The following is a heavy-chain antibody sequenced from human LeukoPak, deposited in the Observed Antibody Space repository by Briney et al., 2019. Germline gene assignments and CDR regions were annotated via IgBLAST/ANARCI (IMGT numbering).Heavy chain of an antibody. CDR1: GGSISSSSYY. J-gene: IGHJ4*02. V-gene: IGHV4-39*01. Sequence: SETLSLTCTVSGGSISSSSYYWGWIRQPPGKGLEWIGSIYYSGSTYYNPSLKSRVTISVDTSKNQFSLKLSSVTAADTAVYYCARGSSLWFGELLDQYYFDYWGQGTLVTVSS. CDR3: ARGSSLWFGELLDQYYFDY. D-gene: IGHD3-10*01. CDR2: IYYSGST.